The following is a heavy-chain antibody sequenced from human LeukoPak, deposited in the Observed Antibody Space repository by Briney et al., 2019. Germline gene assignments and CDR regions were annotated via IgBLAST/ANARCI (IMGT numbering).Heavy chain of an antibody. CDR1: GGSFSGYY. D-gene: IGHD1-26*01. Sequence: SETLSLTCAVYGGSFSGYYWSWIRQPPGKGLEWIGEINHSGSTNYNPSLKSRVTISVDTSKNQFSLKLSSVTAADTAVYYCARDHKVVGATGASDIWGQGTLVTVSS. CDR3: ARDHKVVGATGASDI. J-gene: IGHJ3*02. V-gene: IGHV4-34*01. CDR2: INHSGST.